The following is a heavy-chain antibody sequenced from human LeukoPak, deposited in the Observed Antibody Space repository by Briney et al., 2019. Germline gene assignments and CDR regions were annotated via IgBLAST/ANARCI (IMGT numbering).Heavy chain of an antibody. J-gene: IGHJ3*02. CDR3: ARDPDYGASDAFDI. CDR1: GGTFSSYA. D-gene: IGHD4-17*01. Sequence: SVKVPCKASGGTFSSYAISWVRQAPGQGLEWMGRIIPILGIANYAQKFQGRVTITADKSTSTAYMELSSLRSEDTAVYYCARDPDYGASDAFDIWGQGTMVTVSS. CDR2: IIPILGIA. V-gene: IGHV1-69*04.